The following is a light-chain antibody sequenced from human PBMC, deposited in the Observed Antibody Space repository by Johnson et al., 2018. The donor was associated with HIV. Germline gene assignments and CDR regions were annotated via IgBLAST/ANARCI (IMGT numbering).Light chain of an antibody. J-gene: IGLJ1*01. CDR1: DSNIGNNY. Sequence: QSVLTQPPSVSAAPGQKVTISCFGSDSNIGNNYVSWYQQLPGTAPKLLIYDNDKRPSGIPDRFSGSKSGTSATLGITGLQTGDEADYYWETWDSILSGVFETGTKGTVL. V-gene: IGLV1-51*01. CDR3: ETWDSILSGV. CDR2: DND.